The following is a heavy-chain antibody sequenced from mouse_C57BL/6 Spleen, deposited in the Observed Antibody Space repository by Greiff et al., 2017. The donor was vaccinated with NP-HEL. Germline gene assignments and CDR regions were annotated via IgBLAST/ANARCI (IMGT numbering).Heavy chain of an antibody. CDR3: ARRGDDGYSPFAY. CDR2: INPNNGGT. CDR1: GYTFTDYY. D-gene: IGHD2-3*01. J-gene: IGHJ3*01. Sequence: EVQLQQSGPELVKPGASVKISCKASGYTFTDYYMNWVKQSHGKSLEWIGDINPNNGGTSYNQKFKGKATLTVDKSSSTAYMELRSLTSEVSAVYYCARRGDDGYSPFAYWGQGTLVTVSA. V-gene: IGHV1-26*01.